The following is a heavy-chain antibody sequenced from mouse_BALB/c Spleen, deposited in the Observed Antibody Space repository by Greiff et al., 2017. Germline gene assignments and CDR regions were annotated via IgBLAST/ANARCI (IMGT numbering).Heavy chain of an antibody. D-gene: IGHD4-1*01. Sequence: EVHLVESGGGLVQPGGSRKLSCAASGFTFSSFGMHWVRQAPEKGLEWVAYISIGSSTIYYADTVKGRFTISRDNPKNTLFLQMTSLRSEDTAMYYCARWGTGKDFDYWGQGTTLTVSS. J-gene: IGHJ2*01. V-gene: IGHV5-17*02. CDR3: ARWGTGKDFDY. CDR2: ISIGSSTI. CDR1: GFTFSSFG.